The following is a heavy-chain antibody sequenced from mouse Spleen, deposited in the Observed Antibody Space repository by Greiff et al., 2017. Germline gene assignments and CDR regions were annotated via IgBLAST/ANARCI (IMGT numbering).Heavy chain of an antibody. CDR2: IDPETGGT. CDR1: GYTFTDYE. D-gene: IGHD2-3*01. CDR3: TRGGYYPYFDY. J-gene: IGHJ2*01. Sequence: VQLKESGAELVRPGASVTLSCKASGYTFTDYEMHWVKQTPVHGLEWIGAIDPETGGTAYNQKFKGKAILTADKSSSTAYMELRSLTSEDSAVYYCTRGGYYPYFDYWGQGTTLTVSS. V-gene: IGHV1-15*01.